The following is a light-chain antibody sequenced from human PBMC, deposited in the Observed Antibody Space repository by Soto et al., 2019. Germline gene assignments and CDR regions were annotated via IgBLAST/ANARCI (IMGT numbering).Light chain of an antibody. J-gene: IGKJ1*01. V-gene: IGKV1-27*01. CDR3: QKYDSAPWT. CDR2: GAS. CDR1: QGISNY. Sequence: EIQMTQSPSSLSASVGDRVTITCRASQGISNYLAWYQQKPGKVPKLLIYGASTLQSGVPSRLSGSGSGTDFTLIINSLQPEDVATYYCQKYDSAPWTFGQGTNVEI.